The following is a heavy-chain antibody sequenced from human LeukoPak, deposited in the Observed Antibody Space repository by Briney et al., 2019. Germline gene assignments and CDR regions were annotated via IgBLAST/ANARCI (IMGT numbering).Heavy chain of an antibody. CDR2: INPSGGST. CDR1: GYTFTSYY. CDR3: ASSVGYYYGSGSYFSFDY. Sequence: ASVNVSCKASGYTFTSYYMHWVRQAPGQGLEWMGIINPSGGSTSYAQTFQGRVTMTRDTSTSTVYMELSSLRSEDTAVYYCASSVGYYYGSGSYFSFDYWGQGTLVTVSS. V-gene: IGHV1-46*01. D-gene: IGHD3-10*01. J-gene: IGHJ4*02.